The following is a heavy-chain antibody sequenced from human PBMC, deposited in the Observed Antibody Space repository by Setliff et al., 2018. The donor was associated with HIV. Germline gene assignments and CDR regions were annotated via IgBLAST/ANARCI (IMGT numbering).Heavy chain of an antibody. Sequence: PSETLSLTCTVSGASISSDSWSWIRQSPGKGLEWIGFILNREITNYNPSLQSRVSISMDTSKNQFSLKLHSVTAADTAIYHCAKGGAPSHWLGPWGQGTLVTVSS. D-gene: IGHD3-16*01. J-gene: IGHJ5*02. CDR2: ILNREIT. CDR1: GASISSDS. CDR3: AKGGAPSHWLGP. V-gene: IGHV4-59*01.